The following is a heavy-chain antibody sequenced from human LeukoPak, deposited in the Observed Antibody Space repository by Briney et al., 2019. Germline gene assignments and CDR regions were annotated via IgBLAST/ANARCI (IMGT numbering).Heavy chain of an antibody. Sequence: PGGSLRLSCAASGFTFSSYGMHWVRQAPGKGLEWVAVISYDGNNKYYADSLKGRFTISRDNSKNTVYLQMSSLSAEDTAVYYCAKGLTGYISGWYLGYWGQGTQVTVSS. CDR3: AKGLTGYISGWYLGY. CDR1: GFTFSSYG. V-gene: IGHV3-30*18. D-gene: IGHD6-19*01. CDR2: ISYDGNNK. J-gene: IGHJ4*02.